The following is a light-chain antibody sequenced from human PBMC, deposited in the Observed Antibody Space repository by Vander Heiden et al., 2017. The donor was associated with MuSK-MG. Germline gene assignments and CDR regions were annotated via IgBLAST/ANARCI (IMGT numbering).Light chain of an antibody. Sequence: HSALPQPPSVSGSPGQSVPISCTATTFSYHHVSWYQQHPGTAPKLLISRVDLRPPGVFTRFSGSKSAGAAFLTISGLLPEDEADYYCSSYSPTANVIFGGGTKLAVL. CDR3: SSYSPTANVI. V-gene: IGLV2-14*03. J-gene: IGLJ2*01. CDR1: TFSYHH. CDR2: RVD.